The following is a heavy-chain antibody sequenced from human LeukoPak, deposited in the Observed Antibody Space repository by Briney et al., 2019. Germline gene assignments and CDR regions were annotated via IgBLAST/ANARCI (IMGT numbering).Heavy chain of an antibody. CDR1: GYTFTSYG. D-gene: IGHD3-16*02. Sequence: GASVKVSCKASGYTFTSYGISWVRQAPGQGLEWMGWMNPNSGNTGYAQKFQGRVTITRNTSISTAYMELGSLRSEDTAVYYCAHMYDYVWGSYRSDAFDIWGQGTMVTVSS. CDR2: MNPNSGNT. CDR3: AHMYDYVWGSYRSDAFDI. V-gene: IGHV1-8*03. J-gene: IGHJ3*02.